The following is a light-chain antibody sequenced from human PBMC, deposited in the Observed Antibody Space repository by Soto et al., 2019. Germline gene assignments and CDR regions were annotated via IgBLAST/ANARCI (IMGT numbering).Light chain of an antibody. V-gene: IGKV1-5*01. CDR3: QQYNSYPWT. Sequence: VHKTQSPSALSPTVRDRVTMTCRASQSITKWLAWYQQKPGTAPRLLIYDASTLESGVPSRFSGSGSGTEFTLSISSLQPDDFATYYCQQYNSYPWTFGQGTKVDIK. J-gene: IGKJ1*01. CDR1: QSITKW. CDR2: DAS.